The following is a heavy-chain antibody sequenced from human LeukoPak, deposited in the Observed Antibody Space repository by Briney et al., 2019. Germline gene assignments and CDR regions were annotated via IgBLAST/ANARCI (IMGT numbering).Heavy chain of an antibody. CDR1: GFTFSSYS. J-gene: IGHJ4*02. D-gene: IGHD1-26*01. Sequence: GGSLRLSCAASGFTFSSYSMNWVRQAPGKGLEWVSSISSSSSYIYYADSVKGRFTISRDNAKNSLYLQMNSLRAEDTAVYYCARVYDSGTARIDYWGQGTLVTVSS. V-gene: IGHV3-21*04. CDR3: ARVYDSGTARIDY. CDR2: ISSSSSYI.